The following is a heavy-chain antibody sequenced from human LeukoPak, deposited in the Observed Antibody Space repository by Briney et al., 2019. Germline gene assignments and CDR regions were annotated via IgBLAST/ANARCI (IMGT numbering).Heavy chain of an antibody. J-gene: IGHJ5*02. D-gene: IGHD2/OR15-2a*01. CDR1: GFTFSSYA. Sequence: QTGGSLRLSCAASGFTFSSYAMHWVRQAPGKGLEWVAVISYDGSNKYYADSVKGRFTISRDNSKNTLYLQMNSLRAEDTAVYYCARDQAAPREYRGRFDPWGQGTLVTVSS. V-gene: IGHV3-30-3*01. CDR3: ARDQAAPREYRGRFDP. CDR2: ISYDGSNK.